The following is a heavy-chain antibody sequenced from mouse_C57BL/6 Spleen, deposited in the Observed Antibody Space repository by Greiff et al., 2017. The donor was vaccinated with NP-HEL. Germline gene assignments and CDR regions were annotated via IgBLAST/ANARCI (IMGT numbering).Heavy chain of an antibody. D-gene: IGHD1-1*01. J-gene: IGHJ4*01. V-gene: IGHV5-9-1*02. CDR2: ISSGGDYI. CDR3: TRETPRYGSSYGAMDY. Sequence: EVQLVESGEGLVKPGGSLKLSCAASGFTFSSYAMSWVRQTPEKRLEWVAYISSGGDYIYYADTVKGRFTISRDNARNTLYLQMSSLKSEDTAMYYCTRETPRYGSSYGAMDYWGQGTSVTVSS. CDR1: GFTFSSYA.